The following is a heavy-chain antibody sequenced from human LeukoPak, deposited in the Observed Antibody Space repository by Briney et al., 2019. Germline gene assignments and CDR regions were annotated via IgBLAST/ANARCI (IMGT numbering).Heavy chain of an antibody. CDR2: ISSSSSYI. Sequence: GGSLRLSCAASGFTFSSYSMNWVRQAPGKGLEWVSSISSSSSYIYYADSVKGRFTISRDNAKNSLYLQMNSLRAEDTAVYYCARAQDCSSTSCYGGVWFDPWGQGTLVTVSS. CDR3: ARAQDCSSTSCYGGVWFDP. V-gene: IGHV3-21*01. D-gene: IGHD2-2*01. J-gene: IGHJ5*02. CDR1: GFTFSSYS.